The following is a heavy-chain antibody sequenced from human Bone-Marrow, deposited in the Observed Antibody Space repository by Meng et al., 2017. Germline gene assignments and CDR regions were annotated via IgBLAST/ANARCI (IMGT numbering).Heavy chain of an antibody. Sequence: SETLSLTCAVYGGSFSGYYWSWIRQPPGKGLEWIGEINHSGSTNYNPSLKGRVTISVDTSKNQFSLKLSSVTAADTAVYYCARGGYSYGYDNENDYWGQGTLVTVSS. CDR3: ARGGYSYGYDNENDY. D-gene: IGHD5-18*01. CDR2: INHSGST. J-gene: IGHJ4*02. CDR1: GGSFSGYY. V-gene: IGHV4-34*01.